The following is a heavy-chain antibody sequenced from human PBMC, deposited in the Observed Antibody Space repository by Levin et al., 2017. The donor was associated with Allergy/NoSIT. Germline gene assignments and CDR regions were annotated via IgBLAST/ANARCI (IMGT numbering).Heavy chain of an antibody. CDR2: IYYSGST. Sequence: SETLSLTCTVPGGSISSGGYYWSWIRQHPGKGLEWIGYIYYSGSTYYNPSLKSRVTISVDTSKNQFSLKLSSVTAADTAVYYCARVSHIVVVTAYHDAFDIWGQGTMVTVSS. D-gene: IGHD2-21*02. V-gene: IGHV4-31*03. CDR1: GGSISSGGYY. CDR3: ARVSHIVVVTAYHDAFDI. J-gene: IGHJ3*02.